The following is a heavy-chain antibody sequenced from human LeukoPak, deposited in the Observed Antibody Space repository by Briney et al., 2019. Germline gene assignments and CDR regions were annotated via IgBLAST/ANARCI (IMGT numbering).Heavy chain of an antibody. V-gene: IGHV4-34*01. D-gene: IGHD3-3*01. CDR3: ARTGRRITLFGVVNPYYFDY. CDR1: GGSFSGYY. Sequence: SETLSLTCAVYGGSFSGYYWSWIRQPPGKGREWIGEINHSGSTNYNPSLKSRVTISVDTSTSQSSLKLSYVNAADTAVYYCARTGRRITLFGVVNPYYFDYWGQGTLVTVSS. J-gene: IGHJ4*02. CDR2: INHSGST.